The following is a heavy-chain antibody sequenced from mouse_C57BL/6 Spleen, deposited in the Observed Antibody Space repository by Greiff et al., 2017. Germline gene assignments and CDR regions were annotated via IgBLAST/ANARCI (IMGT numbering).Heavy chain of an antibody. J-gene: IGHJ2*01. CDR2: IDPSDSET. CDR1: GYTFTSYW. V-gene: IGHV1-52*01. CDR3: ARGGGFYYGSTPYY. Sequence: QVQLQQPGAELVRPGSSVKLSCKASGYTFTSYWMHWVKQRPIQGLEWIGNIDPSDSETHYNQKFKDKATLTVDTSSSTAYMQLSSLTSEDSAVYYRARGGGFYYGSTPYYTGHSATLSVSS. D-gene: IGHD1-1*01.